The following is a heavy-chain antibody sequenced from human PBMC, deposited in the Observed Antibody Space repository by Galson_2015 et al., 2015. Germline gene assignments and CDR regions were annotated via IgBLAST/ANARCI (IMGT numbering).Heavy chain of an antibody. D-gene: IGHD2-2*01. CDR3: ARRKPARLAPFDS. CDR1: GGSISTYS. V-gene: IGHV4-59*08. Sequence: ETLSLTGTVSGGSISTYSWSWVRQPPGKGLDFIGYIYYTGSTNYNPSLKSRVIISVDTSKNQFSLNLSSVTAADTAVYYCARRKPARLAPFDSWGQGTLVTVSS. CDR2: IYYTGST. J-gene: IGHJ4*02.